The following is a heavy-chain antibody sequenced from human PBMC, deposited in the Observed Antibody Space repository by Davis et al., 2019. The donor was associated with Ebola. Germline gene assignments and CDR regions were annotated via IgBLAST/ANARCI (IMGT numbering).Heavy chain of an antibody. CDR2: IWYDGSNE. CDR1: GFTFSSYG. V-gene: IGHV3-33*01. CDR3: ARGATWGDY. D-gene: IGHD1-26*01. Sequence: GESLKISCAASGFTFSSYGMNWVRQAPGKGLEWVAVIWYDGSNENYADSVKGRFTISRDNSKNTMYLEMNSLRVEDTAVYYCARGATWGDYWGQGTLVTVSS. J-gene: IGHJ4*02.